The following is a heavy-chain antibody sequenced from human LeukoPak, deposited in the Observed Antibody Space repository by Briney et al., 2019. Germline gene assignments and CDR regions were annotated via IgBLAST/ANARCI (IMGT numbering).Heavy chain of an antibody. V-gene: IGHV3-21*01. CDR3: ARALGYCSSTSCYYFDN. Sequence: GGSLRLSCAASGFTFSSYSMSWVRQAPGKGLEWVSSISSSSSYIYYADSVKGRFTISRDNAKNSLYLQMNGLRAEDTAVYYCARALGYCSSTSCYYFDNWGQGTLVTVSS. CDR2: ISSSSSYI. D-gene: IGHD2-2*01. J-gene: IGHJ4*02. CDR1: GFTFSSYS.